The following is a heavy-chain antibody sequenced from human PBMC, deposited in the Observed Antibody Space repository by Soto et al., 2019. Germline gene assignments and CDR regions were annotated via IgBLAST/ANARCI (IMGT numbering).Heavy chain of an antibody. Sequence: PGGSLRLSCAASGFTFSSYGMHWVRQAPGKGLEWVAVISYDGSNKYYADSVKGRFTISRDNSKNTLYLQMNSLRAEDTAVYYCAAPTVTTSDYWGQGTLVTVSS. J-gene: IGHJ4*02. CDR2: ISYDGSNK. CDR1: GFTFSSYG. D-gene: IGHD4-17*01. V-gene: IGHV3-30*03. CDR3: AAPTVTTSDY.